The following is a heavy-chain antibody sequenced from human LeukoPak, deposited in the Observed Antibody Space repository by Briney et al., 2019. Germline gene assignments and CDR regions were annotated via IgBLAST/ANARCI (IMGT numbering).Heavy chain of an antibody. CDR3: ARISGVHDAFDI. J-gene: IGHJ3*02. D-gene: IGHD7-27*01. Sequence: SGPTLVKPTQTLTLTCTFSGFSLSTSGVGVGWIRQPPGKALEWLALIYWDDDKRYSPSLESRLTITKDTSKNQVVLTMTNMDPVDTATYYCARISGVHDAFDIWGQGTMVTVSS. CDR2: IYWDDDK. V-gene: IGHV2-5*02. CDR1: GFSLSTSGVG.